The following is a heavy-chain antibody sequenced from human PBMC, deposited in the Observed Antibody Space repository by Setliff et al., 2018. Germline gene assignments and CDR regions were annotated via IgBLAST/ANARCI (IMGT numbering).Heavy chain of an antibody. CDR2: IWPGDSDT. Sequence: GESLKISCQGSGFRFTSHWIGWVRQMPGKGLEWMGLIWPGDSDTKYSPSFQGRVTISVDKSINTAYLQWGSLKASDTAMYYCAASGTYFPFDYWGQGTLVTVSS. D-gene: IGHD1-26*01. V-gene: IGHV5-51*01. J-gene: IGHJ4*02. CDR1: GFRFTSHW. CDR3: AASGTYFPFDY.